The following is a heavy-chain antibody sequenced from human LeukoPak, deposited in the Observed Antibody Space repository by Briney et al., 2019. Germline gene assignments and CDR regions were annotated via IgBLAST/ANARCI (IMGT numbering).Heavy chain of an antibody. CDR3: ANYSTSSSMDV. Sequence: PGGSLRLSCAASGFTFSSYGMHWVRQAPGKGLEWVAVISYDGSNKYYAVSVKGRFTISRDNSKNTLYLQMNSLRAEDTAVYYCANYSTSSSMDVWGQGTTVTVSS. CDR2: ISYDGSNK. D-gene: IGHD2/OR15-2a*01. J-gene: IGHJ6*02. CDR1: GFTFSSYG. V-gene: IGHV3-30*18.